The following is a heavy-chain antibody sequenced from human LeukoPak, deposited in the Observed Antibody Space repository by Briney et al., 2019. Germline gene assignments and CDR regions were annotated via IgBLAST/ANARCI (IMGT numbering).Heavy chain of an antibody. Sequence: GGSLRLSCAASGFTFTSYDINWVRQATGQGLEWMGWMNPNSGNTGYAQKFQGRVTITRNTSISTAYMELSSLRSEDTAVYYCARGGGIAVAGNWFDPWGQGTLVTVSS. CDR2: MNPNSGNT. CDR1: GFTFTSYD. D-gene: IGHD6-19*01. J-gene: IGHJ5*02. V-gene: IGHV1-8*03. CDR3: ARGGGIAVAGNWFDP.